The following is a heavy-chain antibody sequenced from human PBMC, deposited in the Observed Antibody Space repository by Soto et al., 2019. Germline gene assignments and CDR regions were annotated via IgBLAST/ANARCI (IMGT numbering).Heavy chain of an antibody. CDR3: ARDLGGWPDY. Sequence: ASVKVSCKASGNTVPNYAIHWVRQAPGQRLEWMGWINADNGNTNYAEHFQGRVTFTRDTSASTAYMELSSLRSEDTAVYYCARDLGGWPDYWGQGTLVTVSS. D-gene: IGHD2-15*01. CDR2: INADNGNT. J-gene: IGHJ4*02. CDR1: GNTVPNYA. V-gene: IGHV1-3*01.